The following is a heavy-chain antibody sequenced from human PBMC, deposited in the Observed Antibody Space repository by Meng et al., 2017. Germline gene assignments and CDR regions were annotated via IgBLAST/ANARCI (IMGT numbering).Heavy chain of an antibody. CDR2: ISWNSGSI. Sequence: SLKISCAASGFTFSSYEMNWVRQAPGKGLEWVSGISWNSGSIGYADSVKGRFTISRDNAKNSLYLQMNSLRAEDTALYYCAKDTGAMGEIDYWGQGTLVTVSS. J-gene: IGHJ4*02. V-gene: IGHV3-9*01. D-gene: IGHD1-26*01. CDR3: AKDTGAMGEIDY. CDR1: GFTFSSYE.